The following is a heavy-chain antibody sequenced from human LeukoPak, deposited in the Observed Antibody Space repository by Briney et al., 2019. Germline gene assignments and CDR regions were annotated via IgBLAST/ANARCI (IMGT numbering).Heavy chain of an antibody. CDR1: GFTFSSYA. CDR3: AKTVVDYYDSRYFDY. Sequence: PGGSLRLSCAASGFTFSSYAMHWVRQAPGKGLEWVAVISYDGSNKYYADSVKGRFTISRDNSKNTLYLQMNSLRAEDTAVYYCAKTVVDYYDSRYFDYWGQGTLVTVSS. D-gene: IGHD3-22*01. J-gene: IGHJ4*02. CDR2: ISYDGSNK. V-gene: IGHV3-30-3*02.